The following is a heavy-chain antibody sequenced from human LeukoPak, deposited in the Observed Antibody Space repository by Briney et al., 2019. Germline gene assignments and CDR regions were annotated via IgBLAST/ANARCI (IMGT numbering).Heavy chain of an antibody. D-gene: IGHD3-9*01. J-gene: IGHJ6*03. Sequence: PGGSLRLSCVASGFTFSSYWMHWARQAPGKGLVWVSRINSDGSSTSYADSVKGRFTISRDNAKNTLYLQMNSLRAEDTAVYYCARDREDYDILTGYYYYYYMDVWGKGTTVTVSS. V-gene: IGHV3-74*01. CDR3: ARDREDYDILTGYYYYYYMDV. CDR2: INSDGSST. CDR1: GFTFSSYW.